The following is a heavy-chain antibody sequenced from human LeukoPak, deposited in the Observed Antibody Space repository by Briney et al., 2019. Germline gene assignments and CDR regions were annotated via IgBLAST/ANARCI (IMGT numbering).Heavy chain of an antibody. CDR2: ISAGSGSA. V-gene: IGHV3-23*01. D-gene: IGHD3-22*01. CDR3: AKSHEPYYYDSSGYYDDY. J-gene: IGHJ4*02. CDR1: GFRFSGYG. Sequence: GGSLRLSCAASGFRFSGYGMSWVRQAPGKGLEWVSSISAGSGSADYADSVKGRFTISRDDSKNTLYLQMKSLRAEDTAVYYCAKSHEPYYYDSSGYYDDYWGQGTLVTVSS.